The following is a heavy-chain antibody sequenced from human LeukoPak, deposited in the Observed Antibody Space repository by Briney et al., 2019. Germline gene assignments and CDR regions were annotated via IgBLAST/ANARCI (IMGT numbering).Heavy chain of an antibody. D-gene: IGHD3-10*01. J-gene: IGHJ5*02. Sequence: GASVKVSCKASGYTFTSYDINWVRQATGLGLEWMGWMNPNSGNTGYAQKFQGRVTMTRNTSISTAYMELSSLRSEDTAVYYCARNLLLWFGESSSDCFDPWGQGTLVTVSS. CDR3: ARNLLLWFGESSSDCFDP. V-gene: IGHV1-8*01. CDR2: MNPNSGNT. CDR1: GYTFTSYD.